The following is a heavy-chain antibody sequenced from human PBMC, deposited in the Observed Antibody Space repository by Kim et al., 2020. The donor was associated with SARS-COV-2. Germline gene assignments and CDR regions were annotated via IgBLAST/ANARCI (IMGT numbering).Heavy chain of an antibody. D-gene: IGHD6-6*01. V-gene: IGHV3-30*04. CDR1: GFTFSSYA. Sequence: GGSLRLSCAASGFTFSSYAMHWVRQAPGKGLEWVAVISYDGSNKYYADSVKGRFTISRDNSKNTLYLQMNSLRAEDTAVYYCARVGGSELVGYYYGMDVWGQGTTVTVSS. CDR2: ISYDGSNK. CDR3: ARVGGSELVGYYYGMDV. J-gene: IGHJ6*02.